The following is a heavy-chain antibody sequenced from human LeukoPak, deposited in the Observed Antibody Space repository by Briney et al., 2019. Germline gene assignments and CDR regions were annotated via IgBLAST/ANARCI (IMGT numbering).Heavy chain of an antibody. CDR2: ISGSGGST. J-gene: IGHJ4*02. CDR1: GFTFSSYA. V-gene: IGHV3-23*01. Sequence: GGSLRLSCAASGFTFSSYAMNWVRQAPGEGLEWVSTISGSGGSTYYADSVKGRFTISRDNSKNTLYLQMNGLRAEDTAVYYCAKDLRQWLSYYFDNWGQGTLVTVSS. D-gene: IGHD6-19*01. CDR3: AKDLRQWLSYYFDN.